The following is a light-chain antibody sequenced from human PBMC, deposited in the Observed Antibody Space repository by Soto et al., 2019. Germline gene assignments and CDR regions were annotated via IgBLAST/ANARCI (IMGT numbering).Light chain of an antibody. CDR3: AAWDDSLGVI. J-gene: IGLJ2*01. CDR1: NSNVGNNY. CDR2: RDH. Sequence: QSVLTQPPSASGTPGQRVTLSCSGRNSNVGNNYVHCYQQLPGAAPNLVIYRDHQRPSGVPDRFSGSKSGTTASLAISGLRSEDEADYYCAAWDDSLGVIFGGGTKVTVL. V-gene: IGLV1-47*01.